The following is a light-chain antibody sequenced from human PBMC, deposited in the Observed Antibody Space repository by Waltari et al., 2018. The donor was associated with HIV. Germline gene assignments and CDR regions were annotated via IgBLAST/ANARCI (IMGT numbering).Light chain of an antibody. CDR2: AAS. CDR1: QTVGSY. Sequence: DIDMTQSPSSLSASVGDRVTITCRASQTVGSYLTWYQQKPGKAPKVLIYAASSLESGVPSRFSGSGSGTDFTLKISRVEADDGAVYYCMQGSHWPWSFGQGTRLEIK. J-gene: IGKJ5*01. V-gene: IGKV1-39*01. CDR3: MQGSHWPWS.